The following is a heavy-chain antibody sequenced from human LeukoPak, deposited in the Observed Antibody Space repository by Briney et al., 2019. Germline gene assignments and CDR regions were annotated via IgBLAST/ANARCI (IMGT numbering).Heavy chain of an antibody. Sequence: GGSLRLSCAASGFTFSSYSMNWVRQAPGRGLEWVSYISSSSSTIYYADSVKGRFTISRDNSTNTVHLQMNSLRADDTAIYYCAKGHGGDYWGQGTLVTVSS. J-gene: IGHJ4*02. V-gene: IGHV3-48*01. CDR2: ISSSSSTI. D-gene: IGHD5-24*01. CDR3: AKGHGGDY. CDR1: GFTFSSYS.